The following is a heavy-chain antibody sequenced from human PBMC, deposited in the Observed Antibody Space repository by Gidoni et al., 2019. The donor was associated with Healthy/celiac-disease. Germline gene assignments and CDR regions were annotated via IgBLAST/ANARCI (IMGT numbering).Heavy chain of an antibody. CDR3: AHYYDFWSGYWRRDNWFDP. Sequence: QITLKESGPTLVKPTQTLTLTCTFSGFSLSTRGVGVGWIRQPPGKALEWLALIYWDDDKRYSPSLKSRLTITKDTSKNQVVLTMTNMDPVDTATYYCAHYYDFWSGYWRRDNWFDPWGQGTLVTVSS. CDR1: GFSLSTRGVG. CDR2: IYWDDDK. V-gene: IGHV2-5*02. D-gene: IGHD3-3*01. J-gene: IGHJ5*02.